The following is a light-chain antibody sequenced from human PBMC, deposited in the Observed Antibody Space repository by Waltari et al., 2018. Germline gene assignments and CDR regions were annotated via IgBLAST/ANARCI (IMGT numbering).Light chain of an antibody. V-gene: IGLV3-25*03. CDR2: QHN. CDR1: ALPKRY. Sequence: SYELTQPPSVSVSPGQTARITCSGDALPKRYASWYQQKPGQAPVLAIYQHNERPSGIPERFSGSTSGTTSTLTISGVQAEDEADYYCQSTDSSGTYWVFGGGTKLTVL. CDR3: QSTDSSGTYWV. J-gene: IGLJ3*02.